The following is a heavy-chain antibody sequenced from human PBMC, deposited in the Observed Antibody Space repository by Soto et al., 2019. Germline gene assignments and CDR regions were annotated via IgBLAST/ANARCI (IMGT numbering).Heavy chain of an antibody. V-gene: IGHV3-23*01. CDR2: ISGSGGST. D-gene: IGHD6-19*01. CDR3: ARRHSSGWYFDF. Sequence: PGGSLRLSCAASGCTFSSYAMSWVRQAPGKGLEWVSAISGSGGSTYYADSVKGRFTISRDNAKNTLYLQMNSLRAEDTAVYYCARRHSSGWYFDFWGQGTLVTGSS. J-gene: IGHJ4*02. CDR1: GCTFSSYA.